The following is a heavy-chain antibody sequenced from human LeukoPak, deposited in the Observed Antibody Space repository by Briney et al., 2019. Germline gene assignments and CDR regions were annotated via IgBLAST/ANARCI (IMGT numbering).Heavy chain of an antibody. CDR1: GFTFSSYG. J-gene: IGHJ4*02. V-gene: IGHV3-33*01. CDR2: IWYDGSNK. Sequence: GGPLRLSCAASGFTFSSYGMHWVRQAPGKGLEWVAVIWYDGSNKYYEDSVKGRFTISRDNSENTLYLQMNSLRAEDTAVYYCARDWGSGNSYYFDYWGQGTLVTVSS. CDR3: ARDWGSGNSYYFDY. D-gene: IGHD3-10*01.